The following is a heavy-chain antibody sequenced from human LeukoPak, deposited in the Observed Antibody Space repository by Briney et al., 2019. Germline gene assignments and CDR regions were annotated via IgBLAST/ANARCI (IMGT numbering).Heavy chain of an antibody. CDR2: ISGDGGST. Sequence: PGGSLRLSCAASGFTFDDYAMHWVRPAPGKGLEWVSLISGDGGSTYYADSVKGRFTISRDNSKNSLYLQMNSLRTEDTALYYCGKVGVGDSYYYFWSGYYYYYGMDVWGQGTTVTVSS. CDR1: GFTFDDYA. CDR3: GKVGVGDSYYYFWSGYYYYYGMDV. V-gene: IGHV3-43*02. D-gene: IGHD3-3*01. J-gene: IGHJ6*02.